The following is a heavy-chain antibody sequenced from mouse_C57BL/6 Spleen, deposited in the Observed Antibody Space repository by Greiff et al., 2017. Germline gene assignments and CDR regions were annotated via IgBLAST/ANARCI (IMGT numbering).Heavy chain of an antibody. V-gene: IGHV5-12*01. CDR1: GFTFSDYY. D-gene: IGHD1-1*01. CDR2: ISNGGGST. J-gene: IGHJ2*01. Sequence: EVMLVESGGGLVQPGGSLKLSCAASGFTFSDYYMYWVRQTPEKRLEWVAYISNGGGSTYYPDTVKGRFTISRDNAKNTLYLQMSRLKSEDTAMYYCARGGTTVVFDYWGQGTTLTVSS. CDR3: ARGGTTVVFDY.